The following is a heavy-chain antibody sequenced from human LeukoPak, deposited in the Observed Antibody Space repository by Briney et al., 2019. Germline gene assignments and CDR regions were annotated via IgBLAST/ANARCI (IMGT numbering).Heavy chain of an antibody. J-gene: IGHJ4*02. Sequence: SETLSLTCTVSGGSISTYYWSWIRQPPGKGLEWLGFIYHTGSTTYNPSLKSRVTISLDTSKNQISLNLSSVTAADTAVYFCARVRRYYYDSSGSLDYWGQGTLVTVSS. CDR2: IYHTGST. CDR1: GGSISTYY. V-gene: IGHV4-59*01. CDR3: ARVRRYYYDSSGSLDY. D-gene: IGHD3-22*01.